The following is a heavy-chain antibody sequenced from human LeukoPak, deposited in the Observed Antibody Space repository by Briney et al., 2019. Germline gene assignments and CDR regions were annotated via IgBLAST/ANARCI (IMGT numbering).Heavy chain of an antibody. CDR3: ARDLGSGTPLDC. Sequence: LRLSCXXSGFSFSSYWMHWVRQAPGEGPVWVSLIRSDGTSTSYADSVKGRFTISRDNAKNTLYLQMNSLRAEDTAVYYCARDLGSGTPLDCRGQGTLVTVSS. V-gene: IGHV3-74*01. D-gene: IGHD1-7*01. J-gene: IGHJ4*02. CDR1: GFSFSSYW. CDR2: IRSDGTST.